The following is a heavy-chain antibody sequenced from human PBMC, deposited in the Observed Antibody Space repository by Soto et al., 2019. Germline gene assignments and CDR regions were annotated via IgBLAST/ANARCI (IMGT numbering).Heavy chain of an antibody. V-gene: IGHV1-18*01. CDR1: GYTFTSYG. CDR3: ARIGRTYYYDSSGYRYGASDS. J-gene: IGHJ3*02. Sequence: ASVKVSCKASGYTFTSYGISWVRQAPGQGLEWMGWISAYNGNTNYAQKLQGRVTMTTDTSTSTAYMELRSLRSDVTAVYYCARIGRTYYYDSSGYRYGASDSWGQGPMVTV. CDR2: ISAYNGNT. D-gene: IGHD3-22*01.